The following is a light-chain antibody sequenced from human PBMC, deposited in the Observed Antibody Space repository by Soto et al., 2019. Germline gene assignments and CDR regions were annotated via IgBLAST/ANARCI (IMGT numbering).Light chain of an antibody. CDR3: QQSYSTPRT. Sequence: DIQMTQSPSSLSASVGDRVTITCRASQSISSSLVWLQQKPGKAPQLLITAASNLRSGVPSRFSGSGSGTDFTLTISSLQPEDFATYYCQQSYSTPRTFGQGTKLEIK. CDR2: AAS. CDR1: QSISSS. J-gene: IGKJ2*01. V-gene: IGKV1-39*01.